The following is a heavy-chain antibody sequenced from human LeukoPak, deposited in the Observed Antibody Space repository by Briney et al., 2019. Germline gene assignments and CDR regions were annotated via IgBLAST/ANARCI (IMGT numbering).Heavy chain of an antibody. D-gene: IGHD5-18*01. CDR2: INSGNTYI. V-gene: IGHV3-21*03. J-gene: IGHJ4*02. CDR3: ASSPKGQLWNLKV. CDR1: GFTFSSYS. Sequence: GGTLRLSCAASGFTFSSYSMNWVRQAPGKGLEWVSLINSGNTYIHYADSVKGRFTIPRDNSKNTLYLQLSSLRAEDTAMFYCASSPKGQLWNLKVWGQGTLVTVSS.